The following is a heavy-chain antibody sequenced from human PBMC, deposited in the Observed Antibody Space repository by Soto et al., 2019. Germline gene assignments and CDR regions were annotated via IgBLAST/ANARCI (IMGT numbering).Heavy chain of an antibody. J-gene: IGHJ6*03. CDR3: ARGRNYFVSGSYIKRGFLYYMDV. CDR1: GFTFSDYY. V-gene: IGHV3-11*01. D-gene: IGHD3-10*01. Sequence: GGSLRLSCAASGFTFSDYYMSWIRLAPGKGLEWVSYISSSGSTIYYADSVKGRFTISRDNAKNSLYLQMNSLRAEDTAVYYCARGRNYFVSGSYIKRGFLYYMDVWGKWTTVTVAS. CDR2: ISSSGSTI.